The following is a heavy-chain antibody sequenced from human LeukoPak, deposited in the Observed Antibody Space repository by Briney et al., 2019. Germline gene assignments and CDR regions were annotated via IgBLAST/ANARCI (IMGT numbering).Heavy chain of an antibody. V-gene: IGHV3-23*01. CDR3: AKGQELDDGVFDS. CDR2: IRSNGDTT. D-gene: IGHD1-1*01. CDR1: GFPFSSYA. J-gene: IGHJ4*02. Sequence: GGSLRLSCAASGFPFSSYAMHSVRQAPGKGLEWVSTIRSNGDTTYNADSVKGGITISTDNTKNTLDLELNRLRVEDTVTFYCAKGQELDDGVFDSWGQGTMVTVSS.